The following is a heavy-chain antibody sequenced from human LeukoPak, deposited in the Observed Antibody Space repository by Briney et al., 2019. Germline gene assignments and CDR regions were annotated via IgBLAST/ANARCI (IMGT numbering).Heavy chain of an antibody. CDR1: GFTFSSYG. CDR3: AREFEATGFWALDY. D-gene: IGHD3-16*01. CDR2: IWYDGSNK. J-gene: IGHJ4*02. V-gene: IGHV3-33*01. Sequence: GGSLRLSCAASGFTFSSYGMHWVRQAPGKGLEWVAVIWYDGSNKYYADSVKGRFTISRDNSKNTLYLQMNSLRAEDTAVYYCAREFEATGFWALDYWGQGTLVTASS.